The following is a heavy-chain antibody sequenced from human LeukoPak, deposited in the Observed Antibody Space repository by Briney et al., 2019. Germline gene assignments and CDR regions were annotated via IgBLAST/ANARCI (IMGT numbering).Heavy chain of an antibody. CDR2: IRSKTYGGTT. D-gene: IGHD5/OR15-5a*01. J-gene: IGHJ3*02. CDR1: GFTFGDYA. Sequence: PGGSLRLSCTASGFTFGDYALSWFRQAPGKGLEWVGFIRSKTYGGTTEYAASVKGRFTISRDDSKSIAHLQMNSLKTEDTAVYYCTRVGLIVSHDAFDIWGQGTMVTVSS. V-gene: IGHV3-49*03. CDR3: TRVGLIVSHDAFDI.